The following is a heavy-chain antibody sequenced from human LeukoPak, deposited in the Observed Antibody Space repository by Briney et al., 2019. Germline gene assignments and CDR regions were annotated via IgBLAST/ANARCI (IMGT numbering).Heavy chain of an antibody. CDR2: ISSSSTI. D-gene: IGHD4-17*01. CDR1: GFTFSSYS. J-gene: IGHJ4*02. V-gene: IGHV3-48*01. CDR3: AREDQGDYVPQNFDY. Sequence: GGSLRLSCAASGFTFSSYSMNWVRQAPGKGLEWVSYISSSSTIYYADSVKGRFTISRANAKNSLYLQLNSLRAEDTAVYYCAREDQGDYVPQNFDYWGQGTLVTVSS.